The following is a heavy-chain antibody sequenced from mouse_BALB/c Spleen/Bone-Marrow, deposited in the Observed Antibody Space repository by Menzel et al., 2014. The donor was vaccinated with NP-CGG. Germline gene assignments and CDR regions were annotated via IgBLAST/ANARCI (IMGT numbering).Heavy chain of an antibody. CDR2: IYPGDGST. Sequence: VQLQESGPELVKPGASVKMSCKASGYTFTSYYIHWVKQRPGQGLEWIGWIYPGDGSTKYNEKFKGKTTLTADKSSSTVYMLLSSLTSEDSAIYFCARDDYGYWGRGTLVTVSA. D-gene: IGHD2-4*01. V-gene: IGHV1S56*01. CDR3: ARDDYGY. J-gene: IGHJ3*01. CDR1: GYTFTSYY.